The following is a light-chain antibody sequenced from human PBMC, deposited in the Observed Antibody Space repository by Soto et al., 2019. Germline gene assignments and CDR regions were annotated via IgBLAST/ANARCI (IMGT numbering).Light chain of an antibody. Sequence: EIVLIQSPATLSLSPGERATLSCRTSQSVSSNLAWYQQNPGQAPRLLIFDASKRATDIPARFSGSGSGTDFTLTISSLEPEDFAVYYCQQHSNWPLTFGGGTKVEIK. CDR2: DAS. CDR3: QQHSNWPLT. V-gene: IGKV3-11*01. CDR1: QSVSSN. J-gene: IGKJ4*01.